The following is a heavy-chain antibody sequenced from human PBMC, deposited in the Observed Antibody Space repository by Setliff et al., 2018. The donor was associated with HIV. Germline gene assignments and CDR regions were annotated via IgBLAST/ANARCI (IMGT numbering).Heavy chain of an antibody. V-gene: IGHV3-66*01. Sequence: PGGSLRLFCAASGFTVSSDYMNWVRQAPGKGLEWVSVIHSGGSTFYADSVKGRFTISRDNSKNTVYLQMNSLRAEDTAVYYCARAPAVTTSLFFDYWGQGTLVTV. J-gene: IGHJ4*02. CDR3: ARAPAVTTSLFFDY. CDR1: GFTVSSDY. D-gene: IGHD4-17*01. CDR2: IHSGGST.